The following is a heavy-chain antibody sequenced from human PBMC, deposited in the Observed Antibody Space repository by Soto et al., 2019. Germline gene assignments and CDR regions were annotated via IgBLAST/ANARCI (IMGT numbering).Heavy chain of an antibody. CDR3: ARDICWGGFGESNWFDP. D-gene: IGHD3-10*01. J-gene: IGHJ5*02. V-gene: IGHV1-18*01. CDR2: ISAYNGNT. Sequence: QVQLLQSGAEVKKPGASVKVSCKASGYTFTSYGISWVRQAPGQGLEWMGWISAYNGNTNYAQKFQGKVTMTTDASTSTAYMELRSLRTDDTAVYYTARDICWGGFGESNWFDPWGQGTLVTVSS. CDR1: GYTFTSYG.